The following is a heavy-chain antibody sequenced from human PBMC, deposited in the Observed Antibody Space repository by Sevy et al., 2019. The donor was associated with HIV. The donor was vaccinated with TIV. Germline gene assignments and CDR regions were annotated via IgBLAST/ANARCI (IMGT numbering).Heavy chain of an antibody. D-gene: IGHD3-3*01. Sequence: GGSLRLSCAASGFTFSTYGIHWVRQAPGKGLEWVALISYDGTNQHYADSVKGRFTISRDNSKNTLFLQMSSLRADDTAVYYSAKEIQARFSYWYFDLWGRGTLVTVSS. V-gene: IGHV3-30*18. CDR2: ISYDGTNQ. CDR3: AKEIQARFSYWYFDL. J-gene: IGHJ2*01. CDR1: GFTFSTYG.